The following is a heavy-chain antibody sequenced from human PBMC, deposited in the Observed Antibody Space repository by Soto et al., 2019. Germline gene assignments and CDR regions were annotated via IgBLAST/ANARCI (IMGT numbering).Heavy chain of an antibody. CDR1: GFTFSSYA. CDR2: ISGSGGST. Sequence: EVQLLESGGGLVQPGGSLRLSCATSGFTFSSYAMSWVRQAPGKGLEWVSAISGSGGSTYYADSVKGRFTISRDNSKNTLYLQMNSLRAEDTAVYYCAKDSSHSSSWSNFDYWGQGTLVTVSS. D-gene: IGHD6-13*01. CDR3: AKDSSHSSSWSNFDY. V-gene: IGHV3-23*01. J-gene: IGHJ4*02.